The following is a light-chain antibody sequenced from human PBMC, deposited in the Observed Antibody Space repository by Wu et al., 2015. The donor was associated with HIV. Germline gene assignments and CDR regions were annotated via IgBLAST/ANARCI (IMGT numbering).Light chain of an antibody. CDR3: QQYNNWPYT. J-gene: IGKJ2*01. CDR2: GAS. V-gene: IGKV3-15*01. Sequence: IAMTQSPVTLSVSPGERVTLSCRASQSVNTNLAWYQQKPGQAPRLLLYGASSRATAIPARFSGSGSGTEFTLTISSMQSEDFAIYSCQQYNNWPYTFGQGTKLEIK. CDR1: QSVNTN.